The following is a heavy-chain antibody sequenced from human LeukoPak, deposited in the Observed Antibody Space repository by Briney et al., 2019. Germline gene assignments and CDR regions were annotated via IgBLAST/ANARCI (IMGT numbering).Heavy chain of an antibody. Sequence: GGSLRLSCAASGFTFSNYWMHWVRQAPGKGLVWVSAISGSGSTIYYADSVKGRFTISRDNAKNSLYPQMNSLRAEDTAVYYCARDYDYVWGSYRYFDCWGQGTLVTVSS. CDR1: GFTFSNYW. CDR3: ARDYDYVWGSYRYFDC. V-gene: IGHV3-11*01. D-gene: IGHD3-16*02. J-gene: IGHJ4*02. CDR2: ISGSGSTI.